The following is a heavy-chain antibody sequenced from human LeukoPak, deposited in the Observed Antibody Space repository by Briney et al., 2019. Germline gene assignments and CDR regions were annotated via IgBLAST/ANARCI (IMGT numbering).Heavy chain of an antibody. CDR2: ISSSSSYI. D-gene: IGHD5-18*01. Sequence: GGSLRLSCAASGFTFSSYNMNWVRQAPGKGLEWVSSISSSSSYIYYADSVKGRFTISRDNAKNSLYLQMNSLRAGDTAVYYCAVGYSYGLYYFDYWGQGTLVTVSS. CDR1: GFTFSSYN. V-gene: IGHV3-21*01. CDR3: AVGYSYGLYYFDY. J-gene: IGHJ4*02.